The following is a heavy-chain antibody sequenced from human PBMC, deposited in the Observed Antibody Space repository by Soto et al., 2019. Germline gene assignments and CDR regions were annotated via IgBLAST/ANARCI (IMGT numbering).Heavy chain of an antibody. D-gene: IGHD6-13*01. CDR3: ARDTQQLVIDY. Sequence: GGSLRLSCAASGFPFSSYGMHWVRQAPGKGLEWVAVIWYDGSNKYYADSVKGRFTISRDNSKNTLYLQMNSLRAEDTAVYYCARDTQQLVIDYWGQGTLVTVSS. J-gene: IGHJ4*02. V-gene: IGHV3-33*01. CDR2: IWYDGSNK. CDR1: GFPFSSYG.